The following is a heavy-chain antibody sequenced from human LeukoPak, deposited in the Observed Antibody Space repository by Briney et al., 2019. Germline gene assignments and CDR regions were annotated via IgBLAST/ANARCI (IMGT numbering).Heavy chain of an antibody. CDR2: IYYSGST. Sequence: PSETLSLTCTVSGGSISSYYWSWIRQPPGKGLEWIGYIYYSGSTNYNPSLKSRVTISVDTSKNQFSLKLSSATAADTAVYYCARHAQRYFDWLGAPGHYYYGMDVWGQGTTVTVSS. V-gene: IGHV4-59*08. CDR3: ARHAQRYFDWLGAPGHYYYGMDV. CDR1: GGSISSYY. J-gene: IGHJ6*02. D-gene: IGHD3-9*01.